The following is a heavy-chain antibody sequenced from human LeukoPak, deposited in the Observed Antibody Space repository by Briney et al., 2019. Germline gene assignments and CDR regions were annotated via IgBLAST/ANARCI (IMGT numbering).Heavy chain of an antibody. CDR3: AKDLGSSWYDTGEDY. CDR2: ISYDGSNK. D-gene: IGHD6-13*01. Sequence: EGSLRLSCAASGFTFSSYGMHWVRQAPGKGLEWVAVISYDGSNKYYADSVKGRFTISRDNSKNTLYLQMNSLRAEDTAVYYCAKDLGSSWYDTGEDYWGQGTLVTVSS. J-gene: IGHJ4*02. CDR1: GFTFSSYG. V-gene: IGHV3-30*18.